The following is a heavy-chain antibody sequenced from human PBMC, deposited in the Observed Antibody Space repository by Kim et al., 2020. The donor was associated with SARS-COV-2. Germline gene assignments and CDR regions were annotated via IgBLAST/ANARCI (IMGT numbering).Heavy chain of an antibody. CDR3: ARRLSNTSGWGSHYCDL. Sequence: SETLSLTCAVYGASFSGYYWNWIRQRPGKGLELIGEVSHNGRTNYNPSLKSRSTISVDAYTNQFSLKLTSVTAADADLYFCARRLSNTSGWGSHYCDL. CDR2: VSHNGRT. J-gene: IGHJ2*01. D-gene: IGHD3-10*01. CDR1: GASFSGYY. V-gene: IGHV4-34*01.